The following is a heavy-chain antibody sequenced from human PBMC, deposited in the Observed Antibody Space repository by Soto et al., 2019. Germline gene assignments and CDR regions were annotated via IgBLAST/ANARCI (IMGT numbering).Heavy chain of an antibody. CDR2: IYYSGST. D-gene: IGHD3-22*01. CDR3: ARGGFPYYDSSGYEPTLFDY. J-gene: IGHJ4*02. CDR1: GGSISKYY. Sequence: SETLSLTCTVSGGSISKYYWSWIRQPPGKGLEWIGYIYYSGSTYYNPSLKSRVTISVDTSKNQFSLKLSSVTAADTAVYYCARGGFPYYDSSGYEPTLFDYWGQGTLVTVSS. V-gene: IGHV4-30-4*01.